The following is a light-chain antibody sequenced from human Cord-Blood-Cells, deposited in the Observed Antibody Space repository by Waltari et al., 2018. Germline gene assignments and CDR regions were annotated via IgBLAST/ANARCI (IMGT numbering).Light chain of an antibody. J-gene: IGLJ3*02. V-gene: IGLV1-47*01. CDR1: SSNIGSNY. Sequence: QSVLTQPPSASGTPGQRVTISCSGSSSNIGSNYVYWYQQLPGTAPKLLIYRNNQRPSGVPERFSGSKSGTSASLASVGLRSEDEADYYCAAWDDSLSGWVFGGGTKLTVL. CDR3: AAWDDSLSGWV. CDR2: RNN.